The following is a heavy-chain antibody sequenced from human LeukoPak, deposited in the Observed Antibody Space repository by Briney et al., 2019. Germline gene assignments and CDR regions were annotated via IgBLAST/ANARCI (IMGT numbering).Heavy chain of an antibody. CDR1: GYTFTSYG. Sequence: REASVKVFCKASGYTFTSYGISWVRQAPGQGLEWMGWISAYNGNTNYAQKLQGRVTMTTDTSTSTAYMELRSLRSDDTAVYYCASGHCSSTSCYLYYYMDVWGKGTTVTVSS. J-gene: IGHJ6*03. D-gene: IGHD2-2*03. CDR3: ASGHCSSTSCYLYYYMDV. V-gene: IGHV1-18*01. CDR2: ISAYNGNT.